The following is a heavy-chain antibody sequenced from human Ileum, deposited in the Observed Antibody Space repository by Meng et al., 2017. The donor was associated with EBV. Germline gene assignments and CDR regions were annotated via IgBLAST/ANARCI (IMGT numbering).Heavy chain of an antibody. CDR3: AHQAVAGTRGWFDP. D-gene: IGHD6-19*01. V-gene: IGHV1-2*06. J-gene: IGHJ5*02. Sequence: QVQLLQSGAEVKMPGASVNVSCTASGYTFTGYFMPWVRPAPGQGLEWMGRINPNSGGTNYAQKFQGRVTMNRDTSIRTAFMELSRLRSDDTAVYYCAHQAVAGTRGWFDPWGQGALVTVSS. CDR2: INPNSGGT. CDR1: GYTFTGYF.